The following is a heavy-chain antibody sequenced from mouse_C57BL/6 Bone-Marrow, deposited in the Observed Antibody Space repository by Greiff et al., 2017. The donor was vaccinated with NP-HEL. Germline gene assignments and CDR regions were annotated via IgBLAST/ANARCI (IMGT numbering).Heavy chain of an antibody. CDR3: ARPLYYPYYLDD. V-gene: IGHV1-81*01. CDR2: IYPRSGNT. CDR1: GYTFTSYG. Sequence: QVQLQQSGAELARPGASVKLSCKASGYTFTSYGISWVKQRTGQGLEWIGEIYPRSGNTYYNEKFKGKATLTADKSSSTAYMELRSLTSEDSGVYFCARPLYYPYYLDDWGQGTTLTVSS. D-gene: IGHD1-1*01. J-gene: IGHJ2*01.